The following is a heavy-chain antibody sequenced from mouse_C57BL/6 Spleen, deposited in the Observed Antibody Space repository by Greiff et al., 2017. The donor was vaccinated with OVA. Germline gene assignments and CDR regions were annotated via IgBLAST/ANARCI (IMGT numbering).Heavy chain of an antibody. CDR1: GFNIKDDY. Sequence: EVQGVESGAELVMPGASVKLSCTASGFNIKDDYMHWVKQRPEQGLEWIGWIDPENGDTEYASKFQGKATITADTSSNTAYLQLSSLTSEDTAVYYCTLTAQATDYFDYWGQGTTLTVSS. V-gene: IGHV14-4*01. D-gene: IGHD3-2*02. CDR2: IDPENGDT. CDR3: TLTAQATDYFDY. J-gene: IGHJ2*01.